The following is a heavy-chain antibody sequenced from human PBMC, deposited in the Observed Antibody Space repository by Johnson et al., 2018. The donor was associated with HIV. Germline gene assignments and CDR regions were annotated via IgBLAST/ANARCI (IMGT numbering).Heavy chain of an antibody. V-gene: IGHV3-30*18. D-gene: IGHD6-13*01. CDR3: AKDSSSWTRGAFDI. CDR2: ISYDGSNK. Sequence: QVQLVESGGGVVQPGGSLRLSCAASGLTFSNYGMHWVRQAPGKGLEWVAVISYDGSNKYYADSVKGRFTISRDSSKNTVYLQMNNLRAEDTALYYCAKDSSSWTRGAFDIWGQGTMVTVSS. CDR1: GLTFSNYG. J-gene: IGHJ3*02.